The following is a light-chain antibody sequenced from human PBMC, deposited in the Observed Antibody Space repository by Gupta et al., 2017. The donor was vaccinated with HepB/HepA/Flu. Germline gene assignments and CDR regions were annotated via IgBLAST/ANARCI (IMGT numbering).Light chain of an antibody. CDR2: GAS. J-gene: IGKJ1*01. CDR3: HQYGTYPWA. CDR1: QSVSSTY. Sequence: EIVLTQSPGTLSLSPGERATLSCRASQSVSSTYLAWYQQKPGQAPRLLIYGASSRATGIPDRGSGSGSGTDFTITISRLEPEDFAVYDCHQYGTYPWAFGQGTKLEIK. V-gene: IGKV3-20*01.